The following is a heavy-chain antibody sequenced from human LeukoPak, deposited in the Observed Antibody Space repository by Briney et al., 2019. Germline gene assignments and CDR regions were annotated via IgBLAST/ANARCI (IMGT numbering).Heavy chain of an antibody. CDR1: GFTFSSCS. D-gene: IGHD1-26*01. CDR2: ISSSSSYI. Sequence: GGSLRLSCAASGFTFSSCSMNWVRQAPGKGLEWVSSISSSSSYIYYSDSVKGRFTISGDNAKNSLYLQMNSLGAEDTAVYYCARDPIVGAGWYFDLWGRGTLVTVSS. CDR3: ARDPIVGAGWYFDL. V-gene: IGHV3-21*01. J-gene: IGHJ2*01.